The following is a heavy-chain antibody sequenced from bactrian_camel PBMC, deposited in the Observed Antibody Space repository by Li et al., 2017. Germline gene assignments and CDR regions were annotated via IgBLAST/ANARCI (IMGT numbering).Heavy chain of an antibody. CDR3: TKDRSYGTRNWVQST. CDR1: GFSFDDVD. V-gene: IGHV3S55*01. CDR2: IGYNGRP. J-gene: IGHJ4*01. D-gene: IGHD3*01. Sequence: HVQLVESGGGSVKGGGSLRLTCTAFGFSFDDVDVGWYRQVRGTECEMVSAIGYNGRPWYSDSVKGRFTAVRDSANNMVYLQMNSVKPEDTAMYYCTKDRSYGTRNWVQSTRGQGTQVT.